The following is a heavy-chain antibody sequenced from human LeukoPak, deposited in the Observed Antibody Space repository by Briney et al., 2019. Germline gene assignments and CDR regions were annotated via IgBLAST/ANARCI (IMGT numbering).Heavy chain of an antibody. D-gene: IGHD1-26*01. V-gene: IGHV3-15*01. CDR2: IKSKTDGGTT. J-gene: IGHJ5*02. CDR3: VAPDRWELLGEA. CDR1: GFTFSNAW. Sequence: KPGGSLRLSCAASGFTFSNAWMSWVRQAPGKGLEWVGRIKSKTDGGTTDYAAPVKGRFTISRDDSKNTLYLQMNSLKTEDTAVYYCVAPDRWELLGEAWGQGTLVTVSS.